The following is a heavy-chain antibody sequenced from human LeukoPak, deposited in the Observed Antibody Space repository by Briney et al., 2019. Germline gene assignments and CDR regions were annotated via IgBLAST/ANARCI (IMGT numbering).Heavy chain of an antibody. D-gene: IGHD3-10*01. CDR1: GGSISSGGYY. Sequence: SETLSLTCTVSGGSISSGGYYWSWIRQHPGKGLEWIGYICYSGSTYYNPSLKSRVTISVDTSKNQFSLKLSSVTAADTAVYYCAREKEGTPIDYWGQGTLVTVSS. CDR3: AREKEGTPIDY. J-gene: IGHJ4*02. V-gene: IGHV4-31*03. CDR2: ICYSGST.